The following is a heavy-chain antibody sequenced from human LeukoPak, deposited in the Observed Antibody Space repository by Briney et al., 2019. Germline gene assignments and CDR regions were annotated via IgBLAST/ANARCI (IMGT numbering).Heavy chain of an antibody. Sequence: PSETLSLTCTVSGGSISSGDYYWSWIRQPPGKGLEWIGYIYHSGSTYYNPSLKSRVTISVDRSKNQFSLKLSSVTAADTAVYYCAGGADYHYYGMDVWGQGTTVTASS. CDR1: GGSISSGDYY. CDR3: AGGADYHYYGMDV. D-gene: IGHD6-19*01. CDR2: IYHSGST. J-gene: IGHJ6*02. V-gene: IGHV4-30-2*01.